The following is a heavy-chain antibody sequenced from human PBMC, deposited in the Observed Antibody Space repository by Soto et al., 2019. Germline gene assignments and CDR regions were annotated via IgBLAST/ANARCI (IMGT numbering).Heavy chain of an antibody. J-gene: IGHJ4*02. V-gene: IGHV3-15*01. CDR3: TTRYCSSTSCYELVDY. Sequence: GGSLRLSCAASGFTFSNAWMSWVRQAPGKGLEWVGRIKSKTDGGTTDYAAPVKGRFTISRDDSKNTLYLQMNSLKTEDTAVYYCTTRYCSSTSCYELVDYWGQGTLVTVSS. CDR1: GFTFSNAW. CDR2: IKSKTDGGTT. D-gene: IGHD2-2*01.